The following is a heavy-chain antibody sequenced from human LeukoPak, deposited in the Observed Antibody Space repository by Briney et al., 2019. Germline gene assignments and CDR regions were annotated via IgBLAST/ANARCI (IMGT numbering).Heavy chain of an antibody. CDR3: AKDRVTALPLYYYYGMDV. Sequence: PGGSLRLSCAASGFTFSSYAMSWVRQAPGKGLEWVSATSGSGGSTYYADSVKGRFTISRDNSKNTLYLQMNSLRAEDTAVYYCAKDRVTALPLYYYYGMDVWGQGTTVTVSS. V-gene: IGHV3-23*01. J-gene: IGHJ6*02. D-gene: IGHD2-15*01. CDR2: TSGSGGST. CDR1: GFTFSSYA.